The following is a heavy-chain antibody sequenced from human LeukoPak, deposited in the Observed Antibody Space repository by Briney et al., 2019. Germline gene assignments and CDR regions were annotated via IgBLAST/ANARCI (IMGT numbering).Heavy chain of an antibody. CDR3: ARESRIAAAGTFYYYYGMDV. J-gene: IGHJ6*02. CDR2: IYSGGST. Sequence: GGSLRLSCAASGFTVSSNYMSWVRQAPGKGLEWVSVIYSGGSTYYADSVKGRFTISRDSSKNTLYLQMNSLRAEDTAVYYCARESRIAAAGTFYYYYGMDVWGQGTTVTVSS. CDR1: GFTVSSNY. D-gene: IGHD6-13*01. V-gene: IGHV3-66*01.